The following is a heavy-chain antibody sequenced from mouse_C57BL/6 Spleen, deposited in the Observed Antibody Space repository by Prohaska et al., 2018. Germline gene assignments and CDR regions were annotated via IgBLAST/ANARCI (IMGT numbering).Heavy chain of an antibody. CDR1: FTSYW. D-gene: IGHD1-1*01. Sequence: FTSYWITWVKQRPGQGLEWIGDIYPGSGSTNYNEKFKSKATLTVDTSSSTAYMQLSSLTSEDSAVYYCARRYYGSSPYWYFDVWGTGTTVTVSS. V-gene: IGHV1-55*01. J-gene: IGHJ1*03. CDR2: IYPGSGST. CDR3: ARRYYGSSPYWYFDV.